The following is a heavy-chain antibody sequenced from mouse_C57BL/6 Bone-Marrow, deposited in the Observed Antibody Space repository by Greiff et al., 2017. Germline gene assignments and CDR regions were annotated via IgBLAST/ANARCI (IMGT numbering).Heavy chain of an antibody. J-gene: IGHJ2*01. V-gene: IGHV1-81*01. CDR1: GYTFTSSG. CDR3: ARNYYDYDYFDY. CDR2: IYPRSGNT. D-gene: IGHD2-4*01. Sequence: QVQLQQSGAELARPGASVKLSCKASGYTFTSSGISWVKQRTGQGLEWIGEIYPRSGNTYYNEKFKGKATLTADKSSSTAYMELRSLTSEDSAVYFCARNYYDYDYFDYWGQGTTLTVSS.